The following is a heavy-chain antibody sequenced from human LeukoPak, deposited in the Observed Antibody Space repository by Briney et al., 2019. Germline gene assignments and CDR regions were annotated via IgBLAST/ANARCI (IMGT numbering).Heavy chain of an antibody. J-gene: IGHJ4*02. D-gene: IGHD2-15*01. CDR1: GFTFISYW. V-gene: IGHV3-7*03. Sequence: GGSLRLSCAASGFTFISYWMSWVRQAPGKGLEWVANIKQDGSEKYYVDSVKGRFTISRDNAKNSLYLQMNSLRAEDTAVYYCARAPYCIGGSCRFDYWGQGTLVTVSS. CDR3: ARAPYCIGGSCRFDY. CDR2: IKQDGSEK.